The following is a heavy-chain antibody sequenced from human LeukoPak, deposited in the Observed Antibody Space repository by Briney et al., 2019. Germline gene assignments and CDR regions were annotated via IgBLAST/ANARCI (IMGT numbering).Heavy chain of an antibody. J-gene: IGHJ5*02. CDR3: ARADARITIFGVVIKEINWFDP. D-gene: IGHD3-3*01. Sequence: SETLSLTCTVSGGYLSSYYWNWIRQPPGKGLEWIGYIYYSGSTNYNPSLKSRVTISIDTSKNQFSLKLSSVTAADTAVYYCARADARITIFGVVIKEINWFDPWGQGTLVTVSS. CDR2: IYYSGST. CDR1: GGYLSSYY. V-gene: IGHV4-59*01.